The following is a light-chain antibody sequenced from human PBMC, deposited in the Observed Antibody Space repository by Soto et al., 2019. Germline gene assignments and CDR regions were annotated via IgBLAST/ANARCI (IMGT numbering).Light chain of an antibody. CDR2: HDS. J-gene: IGLJ1*01. V-gene: IGLV3-21*02. CDR3: QVWDSSSDHDV. CDR1: NIGSKS. Sequence: SYELTQPPSVSVAPGQTARITCGGNNIGSKSVHWYQQKPGQAPVLVVYHDSDRPSGIPERFSGSNSGNTATLAISRVGAGDEADYFCQVWDSSSDHDVFGNGTKLTVL.